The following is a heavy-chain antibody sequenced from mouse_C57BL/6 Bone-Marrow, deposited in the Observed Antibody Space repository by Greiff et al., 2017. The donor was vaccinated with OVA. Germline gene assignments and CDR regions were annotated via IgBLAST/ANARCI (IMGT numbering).Heavy chain of an antibody. D-gene: IGHD2-10*02. CDR2: ISDGGSYT. J-gene: IGHJ2*01. CDR1: GFTFSSYA. CDR3: ARDSMRYFDY. V-gene: IGHV5-4*01. Sequence: EVMLVESGGGLVKPGGSLKLSCAASGFTFSSYAMYWVRQTPETRLEWVATISDGGSYTYYPDNVKVRITISRDNAKNNLNRQISHLKSEDTAMYYCARDSMRYFDYWGQGTTLTVSS.